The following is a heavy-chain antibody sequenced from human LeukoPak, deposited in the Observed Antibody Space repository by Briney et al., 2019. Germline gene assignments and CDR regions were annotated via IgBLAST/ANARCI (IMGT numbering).Heavy chain of an antibody. Sequence: SETLSLTCTVSGGSISSYYGSWIRQPPGKGLEWIGYIYYSGSTNYNPSFKSRVTISVDTSKNQFSLKLSSVTAADTAVYYCASLDSSGKNYWGQGPLVTVSS. CDR2: IYYSGST. J-gene: IGHJ4*02. D-gene: IGHD3-22*01. V-gene: IGHV4-59*01. CDR1: GGSISSYY. CDR3: ASLDSSGKNY.